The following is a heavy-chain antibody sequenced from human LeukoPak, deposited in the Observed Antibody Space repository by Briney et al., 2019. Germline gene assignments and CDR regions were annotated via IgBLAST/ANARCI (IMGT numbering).Heavy chain of an antibody. CDR1: GFTFSNYA. V-gene: IGHV3-23*01. Sequence: GGSLRLSCVASGFTFSNYAMSWVRQAPGKGLEWVSVISDGGTRTYYAASVKGRFTISRDNAKNSLYLQMNSLRDEDTAVYYCARVRGATLSHHYFDYWGQGALVTVSS. CDR2: ISDGGTRT. D-gene: IGHD1-26*01. CDR3: ARVRGATLSHHYFDY. J-gene: IGHJ4*02.